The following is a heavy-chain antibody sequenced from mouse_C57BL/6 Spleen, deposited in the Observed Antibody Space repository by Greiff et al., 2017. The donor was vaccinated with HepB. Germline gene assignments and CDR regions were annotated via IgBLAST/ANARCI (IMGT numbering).Heavy chain of an antibody. CDR2: IYPGSGNT. V-gene: IGHV1-76*01. D-gene: IGHD1-1*01. CDR1: GYTFTDYY. CDR3: ASPSIYYYGSSPVDV. Sequence: VQLQQSGAELVRPGASVKLSCKASGYTFTDYYINWVKQRPGQGLEWIARIYPGSGNTYYNEKFKGKATLTAEKSSSTAYMQLSSLTSEDSAVYVCASPSIYYYGSSPVDVWGTGTTVTVSS. J-gene: IGHJ1*03.